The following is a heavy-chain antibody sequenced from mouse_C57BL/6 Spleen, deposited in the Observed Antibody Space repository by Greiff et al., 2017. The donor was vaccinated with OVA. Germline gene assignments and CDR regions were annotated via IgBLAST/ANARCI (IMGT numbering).Heavy chain of an antibody. D-gene: IGHD2-4*01. V-gene: IGHV1-18*01. J-gene: IGHJ1*03. CDR3: ARWGDYALRWYFDV. CDR1: GYTFTDYN. Sequence: VQLQQSGPELVKPGASVKIPCKASGYTFTDYNMDWVKQSPGKSLEWIGDINPNNGGTIYNQKFKGKATLTVDKSSSTAYMELRSLTSEDTAVYYCARWGDYALRWYFDVWGTGTTVTVSS. CDR2: INPNNGGT.